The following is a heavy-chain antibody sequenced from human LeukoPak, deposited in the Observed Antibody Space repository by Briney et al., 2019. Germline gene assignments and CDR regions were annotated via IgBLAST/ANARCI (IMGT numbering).Heavy chain of an antibody. CDR2: IYTSGST. Sequence: PSETLSLTCTVSGGSISSGSYYWSWIRQPAGKGLEWIGRIYTSGSTNYNPSLKSRVTISVDTSKNQFSLKLSSVTAADTAVYYCATEPFGEFNDAFDIWGQGTMVTVSS. CDR1: GGSISSGSYY. V-gene: IGHV4-61*02. D-gene: IGHD3-10*01. CDR3: ATEPFGEFNDAFDI. J-gene: IGHJ3*02.